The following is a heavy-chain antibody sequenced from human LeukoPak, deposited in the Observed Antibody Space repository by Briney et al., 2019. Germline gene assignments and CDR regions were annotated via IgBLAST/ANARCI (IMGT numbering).Heavy chain of an antibody. CDR3: TRANDYGSATNYFDS. Sequence: PGGSLRLSCAASGFTFDDYAMHWVRQAPGKGLEWVALISWEGHTTYYADSVRGRFTISLDNSKNSLYLQMNSLRTEDTAFYYCTRANDYGSATNYFDSWGQGTLVSVSS. CDR1: GFTFDDYA. J-gene: IGHJ4*02. CDR2: ISWEGHTT. V-gene: IGHV3-43*01. D-gene: IGHD3-10*01.